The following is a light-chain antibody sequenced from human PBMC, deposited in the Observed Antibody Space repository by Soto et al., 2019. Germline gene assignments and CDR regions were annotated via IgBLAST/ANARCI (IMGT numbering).Light chain of an antibody. Sequence: QSVLTQPPSVSGAPGQRVTISCTGSSSNIGAGYDVHWYQQLPGTAPKLLIYGNSNRPSGVPYRFSGSKSGTSASLAITGLQAEDEADYYCQSYDSSLSGPLFGGGTKLTVL. V-gene: IGLV1-40*01. CDR2: GNS. CDR3: QSYDSSLSGPL. CDR1: SSNIGAGYD. J-gene: IGLJ2*01.